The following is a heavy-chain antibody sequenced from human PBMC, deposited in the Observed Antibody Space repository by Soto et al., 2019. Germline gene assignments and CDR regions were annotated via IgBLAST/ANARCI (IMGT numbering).Heavy chain of an antibody. Sequence: PWETLSLTCTVSGGSISTYDWSWIRQPPGKGLEWIGYVDYSGNSDSSPSLKSRVTISIDTSKKQVSLKLNSVTAADTAVYYCARNWFSVAGRFHFDYGGQGIPVTV. V-gene: IGHV4-59*01. CDR3: ARNWFSVAGRFHFDY. CDR2: VDYSGNS. D-gene: IGHD6-19*01. CDR1: GGSISTYD. J-gene: IGHJ4*02.